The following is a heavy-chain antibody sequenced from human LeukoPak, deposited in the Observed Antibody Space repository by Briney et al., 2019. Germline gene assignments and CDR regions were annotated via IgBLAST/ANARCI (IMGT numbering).Heavy chain of an antibody. D-gene: IGHD3-22*01. Sequence: PGGSLRLSCAASGFTFSSYTMNWVRQAPGKGLEWVSYISSSGSTIYYADSVKGPLTISRDNVKNSLYLRMNSLRAEDTAVYYCARDDISTGYSLFDYWGQGTLVIVSS. CDR1: GFTFSSYT. CDR3: ARDDISTGYSLFDY. CDR2: ISSSGSTI. J-gene: IGHJ4*02. V-gene: IGHV3-48*01.